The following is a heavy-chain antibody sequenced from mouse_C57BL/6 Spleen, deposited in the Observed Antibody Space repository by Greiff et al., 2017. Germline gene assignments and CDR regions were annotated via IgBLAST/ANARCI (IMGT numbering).Heavy chain of an antibody. Sequence: VPLQQSGAELVRPGASVKLSCTASGFKIKDYYMHWVKPRPEQGLEWIGRLDPEDGDTEYAPTFQGKATMTADTSSNTAYLHLSSLTAEDTAVYYCTSTPVITTVVATYWYCDGWGTGTTVTVSS. J-gene: IGHJ1*03. CDR3: TSTPVITTVVATYWYCDG. D-gene: IGHD1-1*01. V-gene: IGHV14-1*01. CDR2: LDPEDGDT. CDR1: GFKIKDYY.